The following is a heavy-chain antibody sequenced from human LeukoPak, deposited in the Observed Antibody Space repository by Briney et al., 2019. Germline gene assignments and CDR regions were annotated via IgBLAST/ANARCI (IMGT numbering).Heavy chain of an antibody. D-gene: IGHD5-12*01. J-gene: IGHJ4*02. CDR2: IYYSGST. Sequence: SETLSLTCTVSGGSISSYYWSWIRQPPGKGLEWIGYIYYSGSTNYNPSLKSRVTISVDTSKNQFSLKLSSVTAADTAVYYCARGARYFDYLGQGTLVTVSS. CDR3: ARGARYFDY. V-gene: IGHV4-59*01. CDR1: GGSISSYY.